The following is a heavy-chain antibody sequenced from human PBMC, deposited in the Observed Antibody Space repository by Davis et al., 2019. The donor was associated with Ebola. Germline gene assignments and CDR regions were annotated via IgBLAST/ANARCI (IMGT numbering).Heavy chain of an antibody. CDR2: IKQDGSEK. V-gene: IGHV3-7*03. Sequence: GVLKISCAASGFTFSTYWMTWVCQAPGKGLEWVANIKQDGSEKYYVDSVKGRFTISRDNAKNSLYLQMNSLRAEDTAVYYCARGDSSSWYYYGMDVWGKGTTVTVSS. CDR1: GFTFSTYW. CDR3: ARGDSSSWYYYGMDV. D-gene: IGHD6-13*01. J-gene: IGHJ6*04.